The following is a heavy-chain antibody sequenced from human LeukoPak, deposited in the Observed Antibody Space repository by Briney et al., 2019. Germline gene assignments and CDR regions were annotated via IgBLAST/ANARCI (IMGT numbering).Heavy chain of an antibody. CDR2: ISWNSGSI. CDR3: ARDGAPITMIVPHWFDT. V-gene: IGHV3-9*01. Sequence: PGRSLRLSCAASGFTFDDYAMHWVRQAPGKGLEWVSGISWNSGSIGYADSVKGRFTISRDNAKNTLYLQMNSLRAEDTAVYYCARDGAPITMIVPHWFDTWGQGTLVTVSS. CDR1: GFTFDDYA. J-gene: IGHJ5*02. D-gene: IGHD3-22*01.